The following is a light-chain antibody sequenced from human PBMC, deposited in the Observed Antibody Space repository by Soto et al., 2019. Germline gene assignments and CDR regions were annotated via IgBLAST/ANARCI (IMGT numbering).Light chain of an antibody. Sequence: QSALTQPPSASGTPGQRVTISCSGSNSNIGSNKVNWYQQLPGTAPKLLIYTSNQRPSGVPDRFSGSKSGTSASLAISGLQSDDEADYYCSSYAGSDVFVFGTGTKVTVL. J-gene: IGLJ1*01. V-gene: IGLV1-44*01. CDR2: TSN. CDR1: NSNIGSNK. CDR3: SSYAGSDVFV.